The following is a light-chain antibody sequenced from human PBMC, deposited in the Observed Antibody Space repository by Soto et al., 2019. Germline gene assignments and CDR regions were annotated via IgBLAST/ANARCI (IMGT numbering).Light chain of an antibody. V-gene: IGLV2-18*02. CDR3: SSYASTTAYL. Sequence: QSVLTQPPSVSGSPGQSVTISCTGTSTDFVSYNRVSWYQLHPGKAPKLIIYEVSNRPSGVSNRFSGSKSGNTASLTISGLQAEDEADYYCSSYASTTAYLFGTGTKLTVL. CDR2: EVS. CDR1: STDFVSYNR. J-gene: IGLJ1*01.